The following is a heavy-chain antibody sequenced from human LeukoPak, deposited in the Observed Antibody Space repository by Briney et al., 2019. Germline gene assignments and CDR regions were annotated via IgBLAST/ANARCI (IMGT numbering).Heavy chain of an antibody. CDR2: LIYDGSNK. V-gene: IGHV3-33*05. CDR3: AKGGDLWEDEPPLDF. Sequence: GGSLRLSCAASGFSFRDYDMHWVRQAPGKGLEWVAALIYDGSNKYYADSVKGRFTISRDNSKNTLYLQMNSLRVEDTAVYHCAKGGDLWEDEPPLDFWGQGTLVTVSS. CDR1: GFSFRDYD. D-gene: IGHD1-14*01. J-gene: IGHJ4*02.